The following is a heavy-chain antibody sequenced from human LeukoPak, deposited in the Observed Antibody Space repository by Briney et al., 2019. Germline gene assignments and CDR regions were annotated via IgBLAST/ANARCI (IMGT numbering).Heavy chain of an antibody. CDR2: ISYSGST. CDR1: GVSITSYY. D-gene: IGHD2-2*01. J-gene: IGHJ5*02. Sequence: PSETLSLTCTVSGVSITSYYWSWVRQPPGKGLEWVGYISYSGSTNYNASLKSGVTISVNTSKNQSSLKQRNVTGADAAVDYCASGGYCSSPTCYPNSFDPWGQGTLVTVSS. V-gene: IGHV4-59*01. CDR3: ASGGYCSSPTCYPNSFDP.